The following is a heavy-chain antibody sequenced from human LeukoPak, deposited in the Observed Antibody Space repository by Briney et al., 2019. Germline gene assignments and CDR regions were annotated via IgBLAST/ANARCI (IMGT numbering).Heavy chain of an antibody. V-gene: IGHV4-34*01. CDR3: ARVGDRYDFWSGYYFGPHYGMDV. Sequence: SETLSLTCAVYGGSFSGYYWSWIRQPPGKGLEWIGEINHSGSTNYNPSLKSRVTISVDTSKNQFSLKLSSVTAADTAVYYCARVGDRYDFWSGYYFGPHYGMDVWGQGTTVTVSS. J-gene: IGHJ6*02. D-gene: IGHD3-3*01. CDR2: INHSGST. CDR1: GGSFSGYY.